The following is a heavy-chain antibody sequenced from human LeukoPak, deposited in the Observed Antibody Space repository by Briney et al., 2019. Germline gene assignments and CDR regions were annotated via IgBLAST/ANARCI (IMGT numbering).Heavy chain of an antibody. CDR3: AGGSYGFLEYFQH. V-gene: IGHV4-38-2*02. D-gene: IGHD5-18*01. Sequence: SETLSLTCTVSGYSISSGYYWGWIRQPPGKGLEWIGSIYHSGSTYYNPSLKSRVTISVDTSKNQFSLKLSSVTAADTAVYYCAGGSYGFLEYFQHWGQGTLVTVSS. CDR1: GYSISSGYY. J-gene: IGHJ1*01. CDR2: IYHSGST.